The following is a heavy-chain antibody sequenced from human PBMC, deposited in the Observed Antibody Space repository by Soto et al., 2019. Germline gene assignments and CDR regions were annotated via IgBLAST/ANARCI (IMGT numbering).Heavy chain of an antibody. Sequence: PGGSLRLSCAGSGFTFTDAWINWVRQVPGKGLEWISVISFNATNGFFADSVEGRFSISRDNSANRLYLQMTNLRPEDTAIYYCARDRGRGNCTGGLCYLGLDHWGQGNPVTVSS. CDR2: ISFNATNG. CDR3: ARDRGRGNCTGGLCYLGLDH. CDR1: GFTFTDAW. D-gene: IGHD2-8*02. J-gene: IGHJ4*02. V-gene: IGHV3-30*13.